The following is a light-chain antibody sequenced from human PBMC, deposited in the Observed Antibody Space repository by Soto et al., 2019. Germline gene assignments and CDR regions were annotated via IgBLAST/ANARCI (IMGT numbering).Light chain of an antibody. V-gene: IGLV1-47*02. J-gene: IGLJ2*01. CDR1: SSNIGSNY. CDR2: SNN. CDR3: AAWDDSLSGVV. Sequence: QSVLTQPPSASGTPGQRVTISCSGSSSNIGSNYVYWYQQLPGTAPKLIIYSNNQWPSGVPDRFSGSKSDTSASLAISGLRSEDEAEYYCAAWDDSLSGVVFGGGTKLTVL.